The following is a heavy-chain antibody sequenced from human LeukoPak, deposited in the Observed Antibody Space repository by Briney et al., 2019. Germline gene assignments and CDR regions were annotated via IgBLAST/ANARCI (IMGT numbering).Heavy chain of an antibody. CDR1: GFIFGTYS. J-gene: IGHJ5*02. CDR2: IVSNILTT. Sequence: PGGSLRLSCVGSGFIFGTYSMNWVRQAPGKRLEWVSYIVSNILTTHYSDSVKGRFTISRDNVKNSVYLQMSSLRSDDTAIYYCARSHDGFDHWGQGTLVTVSS. V-gene: IGHV3-48*01. D-gene: IGHD5-24*01. CDR3: ARSHDGFDH.